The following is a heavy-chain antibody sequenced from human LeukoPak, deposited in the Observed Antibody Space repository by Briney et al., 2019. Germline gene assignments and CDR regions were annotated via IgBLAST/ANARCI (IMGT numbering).Heavy chain of an antibody. CDR2: ISAYNGNT. Sequence: GASVKVSCKASGYTFTSYGISWVRQAPGQGLEWMGWISAYNGNTNYAQKLQGRVTMTTDKSTSTAYMELRSLRSDDTAVYYCARTAAGTEYYYYYMDVWGKGTTVTVSS. CDR3: ARTAAGTEYYYYYMDV. J-gene: IGHJ6*03. V-gene: IGHV1-18*01. CDR1: GYTFTSYG. D-gene: IGHD6-13*01.